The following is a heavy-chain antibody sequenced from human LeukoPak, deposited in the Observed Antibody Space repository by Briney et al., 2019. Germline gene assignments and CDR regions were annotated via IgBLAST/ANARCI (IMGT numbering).Heavy chain of an antibody. J-gene: IGHJ4*02. D-gene: IGHD3-22*01. Sequence: PSETLSLTCTVSGGSISSSSYYWGWIRQPPGEGLEWIGSIYYSGSTYYNPSLKSRVTISVDTSKNQFSMNLNSVTAADTAVYYCAREHYYDSSGYHDYWGQGTLVTVSS. CDR2: IYYSGST. CDR3: AREHYYDSSGYHDY. V-gene: IGHV4-39*07. CDR1: GGSISSSSYY.